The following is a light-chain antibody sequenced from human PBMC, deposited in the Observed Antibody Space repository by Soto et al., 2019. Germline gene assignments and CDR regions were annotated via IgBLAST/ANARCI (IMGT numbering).Light chain of an antibody. Sequence: EVVLTQSTATLSVSPGERSTLSFRSSQSVSSNFAWYQQKPGQAPRLLIYDASTRATGIPARFSGSGSGTEFTLTISSLQSEDFAVYYCQQYKKWPRTFGHGTKVDIK. CDR3: QQYKKWPRT. V-gene: IGKV3-15*01. CDR1: QSVSSN. CDR2: DAS. J-gene: IGKJ1*01.